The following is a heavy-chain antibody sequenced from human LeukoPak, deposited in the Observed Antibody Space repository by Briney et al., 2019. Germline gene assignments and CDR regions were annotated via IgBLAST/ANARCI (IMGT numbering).Heavy chain of an antibody. Sequence: GVSLRLSCVVSVFTFSSYSMIWVRQAPGKWLQWVANMKKDGSETKYVESVKGRFTISRDNAKNSLYLQMNSLRAEDTAVYYCGRHRSGSGTYFIDYWGQGTLVSVSS. D-gene: IGHD3-10*01. V-gene: IGHV3-7*01. CDR1: VFTFSSYS. CDR3: GRHRSGSGTYFIDY. CDR2: MKKDGSET. J-gene: IGHJ4*02.